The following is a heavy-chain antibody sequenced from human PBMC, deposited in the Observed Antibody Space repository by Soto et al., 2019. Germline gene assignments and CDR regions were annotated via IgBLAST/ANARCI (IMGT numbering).Heavy chain of an antibody. CDR2: IYPGDSDT. CDR1: EYSFTSYC. V-gene: IGHV5-51*01. J-gene: IGHJ6*02. D-gene: IGHD3-3*01. CDR3: ARRYDVWSGYLPHYYYYYGMDV. Sequence: PVXLMKISCKGSEYSFTSYCIGRMSQQPGKGLEWMGIIYPGDSDTRYSPSFQGQVTISADKSISTAYLQWSSLKASDTAMYYCARRYDVWSGYLPHYYYYYGMDVWGQGTTVTVS.